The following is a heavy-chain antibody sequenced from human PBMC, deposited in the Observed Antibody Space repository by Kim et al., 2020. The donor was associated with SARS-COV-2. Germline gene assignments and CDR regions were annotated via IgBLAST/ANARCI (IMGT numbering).Heavy chain of an antibody. J-gene: IGHJ6*02. CDR2: ISYDGSNN. Sequence: GGSLRLSCAASGFTFSSYAMQWVRQAPGKGLEWVAVISYDGSNNYYADSVKGRFTISRDNSKNTLYLQMNSLRTEDTAVYYCARDPRWFGELGKTGMDVWGQGTTVTASS. CDR3: ARDPRWFGELGKTGMDV. D-gene: IGHD3-10*01. V-gene: IGHV3-30*04. CDR1: GFTFSSYA.